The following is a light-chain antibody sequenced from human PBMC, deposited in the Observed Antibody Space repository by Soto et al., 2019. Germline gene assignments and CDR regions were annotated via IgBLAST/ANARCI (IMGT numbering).Light chain of an antibody. J-gene: IGLJ2*01. CDR1: RSDVGSYNS. V-gene: IGLV2-23*02. Sequence: QAVVTQPASVSGSPGQSITISCTGTRSDVGSYNSIAWYQQHPGKAPRVVIFEVTKRPSGISDRFSGSKSGYTASLRISGLQAEDEADYFCLSYAGNSIWLFGGGTKVTVL. CDR3: LSYAGNSIWL. CDR2: EVT.